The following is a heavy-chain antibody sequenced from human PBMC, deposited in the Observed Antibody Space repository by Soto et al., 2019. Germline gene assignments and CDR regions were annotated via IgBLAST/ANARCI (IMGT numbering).Heavy chain of an antibody. CDR2: IIPIFDTA. CDR3: ARHDCISSSCYYYYYYGMDV. CDR1: GGTFSSYA. V-gene: IGHV1-69*12. J-gene: IGHJ6*02. Sequence: QVQLVQSGAEVKKPGSSVKVSCKASGGTFSSYAISWVRQAPGQGLEWMGGIIPIFDTANYAQKFQGRVTITADESTRPAYKELSSLRSEDTAVYYCARHDCISSSCYYYYYYGMDVWGQGTTVTVSS. D-gene: IGHD2-2*01.